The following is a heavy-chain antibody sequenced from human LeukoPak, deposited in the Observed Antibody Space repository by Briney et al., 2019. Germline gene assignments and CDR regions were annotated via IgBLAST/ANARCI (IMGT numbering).Heavy chain of an antibody. CDR2: MNLNSGNT. D-gene: IGHD2-2*01. Sequence: ASVKVSCKASGYTFTSYDINWVRQATGQGLEWMGWMNLNSGNTGYAQKFQGRVTMTRNTSISTAYMELSSLRSEDTAVYYCARKGYCSSTSCFSIYYYGMDVWGQGTTVTVSS. CDR3: ARKGYCSSTSCFSIYYYGMDV. J-gene: IGHJ6*02. CDR1: GYTFTSYD. V-gene: IGHV1-8*01.